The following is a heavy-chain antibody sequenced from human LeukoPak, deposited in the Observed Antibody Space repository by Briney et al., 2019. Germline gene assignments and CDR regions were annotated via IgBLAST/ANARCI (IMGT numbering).Heavy chain of an antibody. V-gene: IGHV4-59*11. D-gene: IGHD3-10*01. J-gene: IGHJ6*03. CDR3: ARTTMVRGTYYMDV. Sequence: GSLRLSCAVSGFTFSRHSMNWIRQPPGKGLEWIGYIYYSGYTNYNPSLKSRVTISVDTSKNQFSLKLSSVTAADTAVYYCARTTMVRGTYYMDVWGKGTTVTISS. CDR1: GFTFSRHS. CDR2: IYYSGYT.